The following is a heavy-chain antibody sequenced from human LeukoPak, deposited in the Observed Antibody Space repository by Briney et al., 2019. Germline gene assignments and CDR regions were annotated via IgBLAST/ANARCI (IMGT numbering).Heavy chain of an antibody. CDR3: ARDLYYASADH. CDR2: FWYYGLNI. D-gene: IGHD3-10*01. CDR1: GFTFSSYG. Sequence: TGGSLRLSCAASGFTFSSYGMHWVRQAPGRGLEWVAIFWYYGLNIQYTDSVKGRFTISRENSKYTLYLQITGLRAEDTAVYYCARDLYYASADHWGQGTLVTVAS. V-gene: IGHV3-33*01. J-gene: IGHJ4*02.